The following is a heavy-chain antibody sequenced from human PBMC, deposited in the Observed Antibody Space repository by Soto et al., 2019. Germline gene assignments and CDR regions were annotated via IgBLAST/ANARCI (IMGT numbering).Heavy chain of an antibody. CDR3: ASRDPGTSVDY. CDR1: GGSFTSNNW. Sequence: SAPLSINYAVSGGSFTSNNWFTWDRQPPGQGLEWIGEIYRTGTTHYNPSLKSRVTISLDKSENQFSLKVTSLTAADTAVYYCASRDPGTSVDYWGQGTVVTVAS. D-gene: IGHD1-7*01. J-gene: IGHJ4*02. V-gene: IGHV4-4*02. CDR2: IYRTGTT.